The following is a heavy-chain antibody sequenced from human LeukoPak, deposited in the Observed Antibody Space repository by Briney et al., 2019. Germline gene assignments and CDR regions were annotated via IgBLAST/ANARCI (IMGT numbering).Heavy chain of an antibody. V-gene: IGHV4-61*02. CDR1: GDSISSGNYY. CDR2: IYTSGST. J-gene: IGHJ5*02. Sequence: SSETLSLTCTVSGDSISSGNYYWTWIRQPAGKGLEWIGRIYTSGSTNYNPSLKSRVTISVDTSKNQFSLKLSSVTAADTAVYYCARGGYYGSGNDFRFDPWGQGTLVTVSS. D-gene: IGHD3-10*01. CDR3: ARGGYYGSGNDFRFDP.